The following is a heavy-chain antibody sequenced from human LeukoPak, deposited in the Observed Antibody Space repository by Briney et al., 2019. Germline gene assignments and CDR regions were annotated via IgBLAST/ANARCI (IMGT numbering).Heavy chain of an antibody. Sequence: SETLSLTCTVSGGSISSGGYYWSWIRQPPGKGLEWIGYIYHSGSTYYNPSLKSRVTISVDRSKNQFSLKLSSVTAADTAVYYCARVLYGSGRRENWFDPWGQGTLVTVSS. CDR3: ARVLYGSGRRENWFDP. J-gene: IGHJ5*02. CDR1: GGSISSGGYY. D-gene: IGHD3-10*01. V-gene: IGHV4-30-2*01. CDR2: IYHSGST.